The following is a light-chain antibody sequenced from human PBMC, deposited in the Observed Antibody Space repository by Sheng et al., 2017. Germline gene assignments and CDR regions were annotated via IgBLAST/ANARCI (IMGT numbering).Light chain of an antibody. J-gene: IGKJ2*01. CDR3: QQSYNIPYT. CDR1: QSIDWY. CDR2: GAF. Sequence: DIQMTQSPSSLSASVGDRVTITCRASQSIDWYLNWYQQKPGRAPKLLIYGAFSLQSGVPSRFSGSGSGTDFTLTISSVQPEDFASYYCQQSYNIPYTFGQGTKLDIK. V-gene: IGKV1-39*01.